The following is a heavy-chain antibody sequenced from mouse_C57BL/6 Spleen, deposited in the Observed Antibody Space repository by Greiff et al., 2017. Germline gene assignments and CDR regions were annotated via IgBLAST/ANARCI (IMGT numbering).Heavy chain of an antibody. CDR1: GYTFTSYW. CDR3: TRADGSSHYYAMDY. J-gene: IGHJ4*01. Sequence: SGTVLARPGASVKMSCKTSGYTFTSYWMHWVKQRPGQGLEWIGAIYPGNSDTSYNQKFKGKAKLTAVTSASTAYMELSSLTNEDSAVYYCTRADGSSHYYAMDYWGQGTSVTVSS. CDR2: IYPGNSDT. V-gene: IGHV1-5*01. D-gene: IGHD1-1*01.